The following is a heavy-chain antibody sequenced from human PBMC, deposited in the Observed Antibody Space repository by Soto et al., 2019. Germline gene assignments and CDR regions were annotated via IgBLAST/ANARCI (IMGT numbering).Heavy chain of an antibody. Sequence: SETLSLTCTVSGGSISSYYWGWIRQPPGKGLEWIGYIYYSGSTNYNPSLKSRVTISVDTSKNQFSLKLSSVTAADTAVYYCARATIYCSGGSCYPNWFDPWGQGTLVTVSS. D-gene: IGHD2-15*01. CDR1: GGSISSYY. CDR3: ARATIYCSGGSCYPNWFDP. V-gene: IGHV4-59*01. CDR2: IYYSGST. J-gene: IGHJ5*02.